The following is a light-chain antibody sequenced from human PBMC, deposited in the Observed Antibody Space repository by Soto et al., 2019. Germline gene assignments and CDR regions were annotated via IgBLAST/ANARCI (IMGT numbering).Light chain of an antibody. J-gene: IGKJ1*01. Sequence: IHMPQSPSSLSASLGDRVPITFRASQSISSYLNWYQQKPGKAPKLLIYAASSLQSGVPSRFSGSGSGTDFTLTISSLQPEDFATYYCQQSYSTPRTFGQGTKVDIK. V-gene: IGKV1-39*01. CDR2: AAS. CDR3: QQSYSTPRT. CDR1: QSISSY.